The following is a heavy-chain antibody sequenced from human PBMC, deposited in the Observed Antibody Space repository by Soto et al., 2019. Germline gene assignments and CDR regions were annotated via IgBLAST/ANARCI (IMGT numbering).Heavy chain of an antibody. J-gene: IGHJ6*03. CDR3: AREGHDILTGNSRDNYYYYYMDV. Sequence: SETLSLTCTVSGGSISSYYWSWIRQPPGKGLEWIGYIYYSGSTNYNPSLKSRVTISVDTSKNQFSLKLSSVTAADTAVYYCAREGHDILTGNSRDNYYYYYMDVWGKGTTVTVSS. V-gene: IGHV4-59*01. CDR2: IYYSGST. D-gene: IGHD3-9*01. CDR1: GGSISSYY.